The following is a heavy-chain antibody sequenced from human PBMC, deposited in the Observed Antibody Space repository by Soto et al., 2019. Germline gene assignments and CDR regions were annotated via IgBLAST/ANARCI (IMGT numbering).Heavy chain of an antibody. CDR3: ATDAYYDTSGYWF. J-gene: IGHJ4*02. V-gene: IGHV3-15*01. CDR1: GFTFINAW. Sequence: GGSLRLSCAASGFTFINAWMTWVRQTPGKGLEWVGRVKSKTDGATTDYAAPVKGRFTVSRDDSKNTLYLQINSLKTEDTAVYYCATDAYYDTSGYWFWGRGTLVTVSS. D-gene: IGHD3-22*01. CDR2: VKSKTDGATT.